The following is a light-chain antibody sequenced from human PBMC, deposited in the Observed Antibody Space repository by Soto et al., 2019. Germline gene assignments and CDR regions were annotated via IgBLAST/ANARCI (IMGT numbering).Light chain of an antibody. J-gene: IGKJ1*01. V-gene: IGKV1-5*01. Sequence: DIQMTQSPSTLSASVGDRVTITCRASQSISSWLAWYQQEPGKAPKLLIYDASSLESGVPSRFSGSGSGTEFTLTISSLQPDDFATYYCQQYNSSPWTFGQGTKV. CDR3: QQYNSSPWT. CDR1: QSISSW. CDR2: DAS.